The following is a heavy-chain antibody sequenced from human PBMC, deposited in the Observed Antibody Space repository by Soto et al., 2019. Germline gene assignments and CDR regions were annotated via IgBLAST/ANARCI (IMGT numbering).Heavy chain of an antibody. CDR2: IYYSGST. Sequence: SETLSLTCTVSGGSISSSSYYWGWIRQPPGKGLEWIGSIYYSGSTYYNPSLKSRVTISVDTSKNQFSLKLSSVTAADTAVYYCARLNCGGDCYYASWLPSFYYDGMDVWGQGTTVTVSS. CDR1: GGSISSSSYY. J-gene: IGHJ6*02. D-gene: IGHD2-21*02. CDR3: ARLNCGGDCYYASWLPSFYYDGMDV. V-gene: IGHV4-39*01.